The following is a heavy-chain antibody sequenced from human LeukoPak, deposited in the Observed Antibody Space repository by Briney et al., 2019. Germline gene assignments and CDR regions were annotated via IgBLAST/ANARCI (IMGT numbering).Heavy chain of an antibody. CDR2: ISYDGSNK. D-gene: IGHD4-17*01. J-gene: IGHJ4*02. Sequence: GGSLRLSCAASGFTFSSYATHWVRQAPGKGLEWVAVISYDGSNKYYADSVKGRFTISRDNSKNTLYLQMNSLRAEDTAVYYCARDSDDYGDYLAYWGQGTLVTVSS. V-gene: IGHV3-30-3*01. CDR1: GFTFSSYA. CDR3: ARDSDDYGDYLAY.